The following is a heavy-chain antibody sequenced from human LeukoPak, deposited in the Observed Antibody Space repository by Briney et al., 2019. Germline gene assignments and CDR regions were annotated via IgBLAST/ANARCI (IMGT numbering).Heavy chain of an antibody. CDR1: GFPFRRFS. D-gene: IGHD5-12*01. CDR2: IDGAGQNT. Sequence: PGGSLRLSCAASGFPFRRFSMQWVRQAPGRGLEYVSAIDGAGQNTFYADSVRGRFTISRDNSENPVSLQMGSLTPEDMAVYYCARVNRGYDYWGQGALITVSS. CDR3: ARVNRGYDY. V-gene: IGHV3-64*02. J-gene: IGHJ4*02.